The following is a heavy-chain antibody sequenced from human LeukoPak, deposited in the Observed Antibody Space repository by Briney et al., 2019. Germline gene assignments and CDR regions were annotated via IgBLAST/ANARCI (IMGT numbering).Heavy chain of an antibody. CDR2: ISAYNGNT. CDR3: ARGKITMIVDGSFDY. J-gene: IGHJ4*02. D-gene: IGHD3-22*01. V-gene: IGHV1-18*01. CDR1: GYTFTSYG. Sequence: ASVKVSCKASGYTFTSYGISWVRQAPGQGLEWMGWISAYNGNTNYAQKLQGRVTMTTDTSTSTAYMELRSLRSDDTAVHYCARGKITMIVDGSFDYWGQGTLVTVSS.